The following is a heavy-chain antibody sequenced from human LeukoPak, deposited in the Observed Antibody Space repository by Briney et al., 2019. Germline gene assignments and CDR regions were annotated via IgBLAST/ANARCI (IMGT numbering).Heavy chain of an antibody. CDR2: IYTSGST. CDR1: GGTISSYY. D-gene: IGHD3-22*01. V-gene: IGHV4-4*07. J-gene: IGHJ6*02. Sequence: PSETLSLTCTVSGGTISSYYWSWIRQPAGKGLEWIGRIYTSGSTNYNPSLKSRVTMSVDASKNQFSLKLSSVTAADTAGYYCGGGPDYYDSRMDVWGQGTTVTVSS. CDR3: GGGPDYYDSRMDV.